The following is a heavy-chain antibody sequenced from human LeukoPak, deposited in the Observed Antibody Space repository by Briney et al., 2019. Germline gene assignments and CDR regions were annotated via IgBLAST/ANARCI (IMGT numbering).Heavy chain of an antibody. V-gene: IGHV3-66*01. CDR1: GFTFHSYD. CDR3: ASTQTYYFDY. Sequence: GGSLRIPGAALGFTFHSYDLDLVRQAPGKGLEWVSVIYSGGSTYYADSVKGRFTISRDNSKNTLYLQMNSLRVEDTAVYYCASTQTYYFDYWGQGTLVTVSS. J-gene: IGHJ4*02. CDR2: IYSGGST.